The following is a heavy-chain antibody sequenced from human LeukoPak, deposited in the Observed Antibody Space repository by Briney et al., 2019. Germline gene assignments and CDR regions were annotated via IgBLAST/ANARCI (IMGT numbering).Heavy chain of an antibody. D-gene: IGHD4-17*01. CDR2: ISISGGNT. J-gene: IGHJ5*02. Sequence: PGPSLRLSCAASGSTFTNHAMNCVRQDAGRGLGWVSGISISGGNTYYADSVKGRLTISRDNSKNTLYLQMHSLRAEDTAVYYCAKEYGDYGPDWFDPWGQGNLVTVSS. V-gene: IGHV3-23*01. CDR1: GSTFTNHA. CDR3: AKEYGDYGPDWFDP.